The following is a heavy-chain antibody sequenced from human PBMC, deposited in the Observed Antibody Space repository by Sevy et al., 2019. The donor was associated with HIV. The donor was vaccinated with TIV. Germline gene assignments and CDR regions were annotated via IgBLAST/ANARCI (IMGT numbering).Heavy chain of an antibody. CDR3: ATYHDSGFDGAFDI. V-gene: IGHV3-33*01. J-gene: IGHJ3*02. Sequence: GGSLRLSCAASGFTISNHGMHWVRQAPGKGLEWVAVIWYDGSTEHYAYFVKGRFTISRDTSKNTLYLQTNTLRGEDSAVYFCATYHDSGFDGAFDIWGQGTLVTVSS. CDR1: GFTISNHG. CDR2: IWYDGSTE. D-gene: IGHD3-22*01.